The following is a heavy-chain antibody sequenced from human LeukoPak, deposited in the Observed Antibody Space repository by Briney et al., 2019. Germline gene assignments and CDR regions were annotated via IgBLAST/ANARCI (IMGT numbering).Heavy chain of an antibody. CDR1: GGSISSGSYY. Sequence: KSSETLPLTCTVSGGSISSGSYYWSWIRQPAGKGLEWIGRIYTSGSTNYNPSLKSRVTISVDTSKNQFSLKLSSVTAADTAVYYCARLTGYSGSEYYFDYWGQGTLVTVSS. V-gene: IGHV4-61*02. D-gene: IGHD1-26*01. CDR3: ARLTGYSGSEYYFDY. J-gene: IGHJ4*02. CDR2: IYTSGST.